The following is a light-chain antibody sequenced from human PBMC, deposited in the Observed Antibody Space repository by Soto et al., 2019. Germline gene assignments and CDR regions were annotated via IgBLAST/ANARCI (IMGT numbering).Light chain of an antibody. J-gene: IGLJ1*01. Sequence: QSVLTRPASVSGSPGQSITISCTGTSSDVGGYNYVSWYQQHPGKAPKLMIYEVSNRPSGVSNRFSGSKSGNTASLTISGLQAEDEADYYCSSYTSSSTPLCVFGTGTKVTVL. CDR1: SSDVGGYNY. CDR3: SSYTSSSTPLCV. CDR2: EVS. V-gene: IGLV2-14*01.